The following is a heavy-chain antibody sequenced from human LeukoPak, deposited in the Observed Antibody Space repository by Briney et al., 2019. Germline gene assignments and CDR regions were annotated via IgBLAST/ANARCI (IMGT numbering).Heavy chain of an antibody. V-gene: IGHV4-39*01. CDR3: ARHGGTLGIRGVITDNSFDP. Sequence: SETLSLTCAASGGSISSSSNYCGWIRQPPGKGLEWIGSIYYSGSTYYNPSLKSRVTISVDTSKNQFSLNRSSVTPADTAVYYCARHGGTLGIRGVITDNSFDPWGQGTLVTVSS. D-gene: IGHD3-10*01. CDR2: IYYSGST. J-gene: IGHJ5*02. CDR1: GGSISSSSNY.